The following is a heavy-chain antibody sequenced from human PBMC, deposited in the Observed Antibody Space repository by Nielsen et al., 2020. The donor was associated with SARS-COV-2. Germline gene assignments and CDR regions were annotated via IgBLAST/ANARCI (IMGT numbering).Heavy chain of an antibody. V-gene: IGHV4-39*01. Sequence: WIRQPPGKGLEWIGSIYYSDSTYYNPSLKSRVTISVDTSKNQFSLKLSSVTAADSAVYYCARRGAYHDTSGYYWDYYFDFWGQGTVVTVSS. CDR2: IYYSDST. D-gene: IGHD3-22*01. CDR3: ARRGAYHDTSGYYWDYYFDF. J-gene: IGHJ4*02.